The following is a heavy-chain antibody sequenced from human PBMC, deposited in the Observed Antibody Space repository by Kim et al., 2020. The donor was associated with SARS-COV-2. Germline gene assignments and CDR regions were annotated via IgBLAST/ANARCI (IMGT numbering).Heavy chain of an antibody. V-gene: IGHV4-4*02. Sequence: SETLSLTCAVSGGSISSSNWWSWVRQPPGKGLEWIGEIYHSGSTNYNPSLKSRVTISVDKSKNQFSLKLSSVTAADTAVYYCARRGATMVRGVHFDYWGQGTLVTVSS. D-gene: IGHD3-10*01. CDR1: GGSISSSNW. J-gene: IGHJ4*02. CDR3: ARRGATMVRGVHFDY. CDR2: IYHSGST.